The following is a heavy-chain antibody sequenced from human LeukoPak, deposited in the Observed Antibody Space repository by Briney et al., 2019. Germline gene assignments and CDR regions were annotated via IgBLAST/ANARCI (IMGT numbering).Heavy chain of an antibody. CDR1: DGSISSSSYY. CDR2: FYYSGST. V-gene: IGHV4-39*07. D-gene: IGHD3-10*01. CDR3: ARVLRNYYGSGGPFFDY. Sequence: PSETLSLTCTISDGSISSSSYYWGWIRQPPGKVLEWIGNFYYSGSTHYNPSLKSRVTISVDTSKNQFSLKLSSVAAADTAVYYCARVLRNYYGSGGPFFDYWGQGTLVAVSS. J-gene: IGHJ4*02.